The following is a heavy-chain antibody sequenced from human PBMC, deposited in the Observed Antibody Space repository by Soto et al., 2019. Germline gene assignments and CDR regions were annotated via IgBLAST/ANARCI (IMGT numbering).Heavy chain of an antibody. V-gene: IGHV3-30-3*01. CDR2: ISYDGSNK. CDR1: GFTFSSYA. Sequence: PGGSLRLSCAASGFTFSSYAMHWVRQAPGKGLEWVAVISYDGSNKYYADSVKGRFTISRDNSKNTLYLQMNSLRAEDTAVYYCARDRGKGYDFWSGYPRGNWFDPWGQGTLVTVSS. CDR3: ARDRGKGYDFWSGYPRGNWFDP. D-gene: IGHD3-3*01. J-gene: IGHJ5*02.